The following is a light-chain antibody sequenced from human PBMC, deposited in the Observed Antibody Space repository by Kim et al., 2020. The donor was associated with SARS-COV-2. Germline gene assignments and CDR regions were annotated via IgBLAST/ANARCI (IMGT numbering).Light chain of an antibody. CDR3: QQYDNLPYT. J-gene: IGKJ2*01. CDR1: QDISKF. CDR2: GAS. V-gene: IGKV1-33*01. Sequence: SESVGDRVTITCQASQDISKFLNWYQQKPGKAPKLLIYGASNLESEVPSRFSGSGSGTDFTFTVSSLQPEDIATYFCQQYDNLPYTFGQGTKLEI.